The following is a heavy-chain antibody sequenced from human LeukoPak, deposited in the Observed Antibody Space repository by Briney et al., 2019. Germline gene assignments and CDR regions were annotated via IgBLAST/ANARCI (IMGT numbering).Heavy chain of an antibody. V-gene: IGHV1-18*01. Sequence: ASVKVSCKASGYTFTSYGISWVRQAPGQRLEWMGWISAYNGNTNYAQKLQGRVTMTTDTSTSTAYMELRSLRSDDTAVYYCARGPLVQLERRFGWFDPWGQGTLVTVSS. J-gene: IGHJ5*02. CDR2: ISAYNGNT. CDR1: GYTFTSYG. CDR3: ARGPLVQLERRFGWFDP. D-gene: IGHD1-1*01.